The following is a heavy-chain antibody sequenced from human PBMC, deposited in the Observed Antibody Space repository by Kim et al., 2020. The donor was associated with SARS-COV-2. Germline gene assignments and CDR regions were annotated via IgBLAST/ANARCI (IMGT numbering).Heavy chain of an antibody. CDR3: AVIAAAGKKS. Sequence: STSYADSVKSRFTISRDNAKITLYLQMNSLRAEDTALYYCAVIAAAGKKSCGQGTLVTVSS. D-gene: IGHD6-13*01. V-gene: IGHV3-74*01. CDR2: ST. J-gene: IGHJ5*02.